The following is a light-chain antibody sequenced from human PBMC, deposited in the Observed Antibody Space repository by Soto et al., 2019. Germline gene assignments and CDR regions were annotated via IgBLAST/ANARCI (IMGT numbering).Light chain of an antibody. CDR1: QSISIN. J-gene: IGKJ1*01. CDR3: QQFRNWSWT. Sequence: EIVLTQSPGTLSVSPGDRVTLSCRASQSISINLAWYQHKPGQAPRLLMQTASSRASGVPARISGSGSGTEFTLTISSLQSEDFAVYYCQQFRNWSWTFGQGTKVEVK. V-gene: IGKV3-15*01. CDR2: TAS.